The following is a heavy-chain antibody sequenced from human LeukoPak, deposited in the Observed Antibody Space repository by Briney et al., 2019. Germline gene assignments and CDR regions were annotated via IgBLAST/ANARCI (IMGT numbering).Heavy chain of an antibody. CDR1: GFTFDYYA. Sequence: PGGSLRLSCAASGFTFDYYAMHWVRQAPGKGLEWVSAISGSGGSTYYADSVKGRFTISRDNSKNTLYLQMNSLRAEDTAVHYCAKYYYGSGSYPDHWGQGTLVTVSS. CDR2: ISGSGGST. J-gene: IGHJ4*02. V-gene: IGHV3-23*01. CDR3: AKYYYGSGSYPDH. D-gene: IGHD3-10*01.